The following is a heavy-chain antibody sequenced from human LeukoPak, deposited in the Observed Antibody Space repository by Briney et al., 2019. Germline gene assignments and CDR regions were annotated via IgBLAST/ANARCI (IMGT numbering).Heavy chain of an antibody. J-gene: IGHJ6*03. Sequence: GGSLRLSCAASGFTVSSNYMTWVRQAPGKGLEWVSVIYSGGSTYYADSVKGRFTISRDNSKNTLYLQMNSLRAEDTAVYYCASGSGSYRTPYYYMDVWGKGTTVTVSS. CDR2: IYSGGST. V-gene: IGHV3-53*01. CDR3: ASGSGSYRTPYYYMDV. D-gene: IGHD3-10*01. CDR1: GFTVSSNY.